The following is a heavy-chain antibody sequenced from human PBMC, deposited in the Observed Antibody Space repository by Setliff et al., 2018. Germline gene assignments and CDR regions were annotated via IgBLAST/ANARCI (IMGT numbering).Heavy chain of an antibody. D-gene: IGHD6-6*01. CDR3: ARGRNIAIRLLDS. CDR2: INHSGTT. Sequence: SETLSLTCTVSGGPFTYYYWTWIRQAPGKGLEWIGEINHSGTTNYTPSLKSRVTISIDTSKNQFSLNMRSVTAADTAIYYCARGRNIAIRLLDSWGQGNLVTVSS. CDR1: GGPFTYYY. V-gene: IGHV4-34*01. J-gene: IGHJ4*02.